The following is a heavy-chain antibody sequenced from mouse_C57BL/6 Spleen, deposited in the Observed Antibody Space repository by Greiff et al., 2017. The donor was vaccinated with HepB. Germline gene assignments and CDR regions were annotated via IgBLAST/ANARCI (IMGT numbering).Heavy chain of an antibody. CDR1: GYAFSSSW. Sequence: QVQLKQSGPELVKPGASVKISCKASGYAFSSSWMNWVKQRPGKGLEWIGRIYPGDGDTNYNGKFKGKATLTADKSSSTAYMQLSSLTSEDSAVYFCARNWDLYAMDYWGQGTSVTVSS. J-gene: IGHJ4*01. V-gene: IGHV1-82*01. CDR2: IYPGDGDT. CDR3: ARNWDLYAMDY. D-gene: IGHD4-1*01.